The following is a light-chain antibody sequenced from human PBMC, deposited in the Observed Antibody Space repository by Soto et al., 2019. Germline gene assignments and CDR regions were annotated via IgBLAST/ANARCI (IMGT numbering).Light chain of an antibody. CDR1: QSVTSSF. Sequence: EVLLTQSPGTLSLSPGDIATLSCGASQSVTSSFLAWYQQKPGQAPRLLIYGTSSRATGIPDRFSGSGSGTDFTLTISRLEPEDFAVYYCQQYGSSPITFGHGTRLEIK. V-gene: IGKV3-20*01. CDR3: QQYGSSPIT. CDR2: GTS. J-gene: IGKJ5*01.